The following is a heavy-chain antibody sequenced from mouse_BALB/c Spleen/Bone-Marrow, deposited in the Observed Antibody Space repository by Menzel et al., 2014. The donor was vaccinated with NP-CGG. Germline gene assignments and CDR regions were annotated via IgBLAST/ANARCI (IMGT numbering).Heavy chain of an antibody. CDR1: GDSITSGY. D-gene: IGHD2-1*01. CDR2: ISYSGST. J-gene: IGHJ2*01. CDR3: ARYYGKTYFDY. V-gene: IGHV3-8*02. Sequence: EVQLQQSGPSLVKPSQTLSLPCSVTGDSITSGYWNWIRKFPGNKLEYMGYISYSGSTYYNPSLKSRISITRDTSKNRYYLQLNSVTTEDTATYYCARYYGKTYFDYWGQGTTLTVSS.